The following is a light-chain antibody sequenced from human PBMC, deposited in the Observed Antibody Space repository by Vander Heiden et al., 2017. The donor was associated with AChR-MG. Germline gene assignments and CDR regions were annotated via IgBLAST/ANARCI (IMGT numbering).Light chain of an antibody. J-gene: IGKJ1*01. V-gene: IGKV3-20*01. Sequence: VLTQSPCPLSLSPGERATLSGRASQSVSSSYLAWYQQKPGQAPRLLIYGASSRATGIPDRFSGSGSGTDFTLTISRLEPEDFAVYYCQQYGRSTGWTFGQGTKVEIK. CDR3: QQYGRSTGWT. CDR2: GAS. CDR1: QSVSSSY.